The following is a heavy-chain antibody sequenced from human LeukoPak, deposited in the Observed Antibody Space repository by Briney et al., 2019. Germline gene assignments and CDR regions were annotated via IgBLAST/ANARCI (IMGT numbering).Heavy chain of an antibody. V-gene: IGHV5-51*01. D-gene: IGHD3-10*01. Sequence: GESLKISCKGSGYSFTSYWIGWVRQMPGKGLEWTGIIYPGDSDTRYSPSFQGQVTISADKSISTAYLQWSSLKASDTAMYYCARHVSLYGSGTPYYFDYWGQGTLVTVSS. CDR3: ARHVSLYGSGTPYYFDY. CDR1: GYSFTSYW. J-gene: IGHJ4*02. CDR2: IYPGDSDT.